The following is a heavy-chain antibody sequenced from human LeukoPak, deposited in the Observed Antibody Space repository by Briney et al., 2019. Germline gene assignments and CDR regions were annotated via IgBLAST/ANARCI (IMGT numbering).Heavy chain of an antibody. CDR3: ARVEGPSIFGVIDY. CDR1: GYIFTNYG. Sequence: GASVTVSFKASGYIFTNYGISWVRQAPGQGLEWMGWISVYNGDTNYAQKLQGRVTMTTDTSTSTAYMEVRSLRSDDTAVYFCARVEGPSIFGVIDYWGQGTLVTISS. J-gene: IGHJ4*02. D-gene: IGHD3-3*01. CDR2: ISVYNGDT. V-gene: IGHV1-18*01.